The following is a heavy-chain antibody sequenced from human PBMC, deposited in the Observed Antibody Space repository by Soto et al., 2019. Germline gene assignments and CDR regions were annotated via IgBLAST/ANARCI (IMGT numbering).Heavy chain of an antibody. CDR1: GGAINNRGYY. CDR2: INHSGST. V-gene: IGHV4-34*01. D-gene: IGHD5-18*01. CDR3: AGVDTAMVKDYYYGMDV. Sequence: SETLSLTCSVSGGAINNRGYYWSWIRQPPGKGLEWIGEINHSGSTNYNPSLKSRVTISVDTSKNQFSLKLSSVTAADTAVYYCAGVDTAMVKDYYYGMDVWGQGTTVTAP. J-gene: IGHJ6*02.